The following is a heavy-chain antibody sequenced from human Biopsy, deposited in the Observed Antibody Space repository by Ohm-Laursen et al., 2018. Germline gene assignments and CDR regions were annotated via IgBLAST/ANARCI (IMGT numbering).Heavy chain of an antibody. J-gene: IGHJ4*02. Sequence: SDTLSLTCRVSGYSISTAYYWNWIRQPPGKGLEWIRYIYYSGTTDYSPSLKSRVTISIDKSKNQFFLKLSSVTAEDTAVYYCARDDAVTVIRGLYYWGQGALVTVSS. CDR1: GYSISTAYY. V-gene: IGHV4-59*07. D-gene: IGHD2-21*02. CDR2: IYYSGTT. CDR3: ARDDAVTVIRGLYY.